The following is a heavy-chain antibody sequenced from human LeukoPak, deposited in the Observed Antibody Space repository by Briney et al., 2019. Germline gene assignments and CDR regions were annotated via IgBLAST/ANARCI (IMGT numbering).Heavy chain of an antibody. CDR1: GGSISSYY. D-gene: IGHD5-12*01. J-gene: IGHJ6*03. Sequence: PSETLSLTCTVSGGSISSYYWSWIRQPPGKGLEWIGYIYYSGSTNYNPSLKSRVTISVDTSKNKFSLKLSSVTAADTAVYYCAREWNYGYYYMDVWGKGTTVTVSS. V-gene: IGHV4-59*01. CDR3: AREWNYGYYYMDV. CDR2: IYYSGST.